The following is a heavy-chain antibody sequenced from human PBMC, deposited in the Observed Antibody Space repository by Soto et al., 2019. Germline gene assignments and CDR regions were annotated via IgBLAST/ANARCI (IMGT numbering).Heavy chain of an antibody. D-gene: IGHD3-16*01. Sequence: EVQLVESGGGLVQPGRSLRISCEASGFTFDDYAMHWVRQAPGKGREWVSGISWSGDTIAYADSVKGRFSISRDSANNSLYLQMNSLRSEDTFFYYCAKSGGRCVQTTFDYWGLGTLVTVSS. J-gene: IGHJ4*02. CDR3: AKSGGRCVQTTFDY. V-gene: IGHV3-9*01. CDR2: ISWSGDTI. CDR1: GFTFDDYA.